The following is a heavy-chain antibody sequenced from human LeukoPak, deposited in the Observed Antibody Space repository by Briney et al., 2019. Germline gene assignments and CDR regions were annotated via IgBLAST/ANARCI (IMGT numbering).Heavy chain of an antibody. Sequence: ASVKVSCKASGYTFTSYGISWVRQAPGQGLEWMGWISAYNGNTNYAQKLQGRVTMTTDTSTSTAYMELRSLRSDDTAVYYCARGSPRALQYFDWHKNYYYYGMDVWGKGTTVTVSS. CDR2: ISAYNGNT. J-gene: IGHJ6*04. V-gene: IGHV1-18*04. D-gene: IGHD3-9*01. CDR3: ARGSPRALQYFDWHKNYYYYGMDV. CDR1: GYTFTSYG.